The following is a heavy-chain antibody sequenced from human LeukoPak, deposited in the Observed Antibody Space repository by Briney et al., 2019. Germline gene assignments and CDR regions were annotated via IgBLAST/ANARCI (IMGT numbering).Heavy chain of an antibody. D-gene: IGHD5-24*01. V-gene: IGHV3-21*01. CDR2: ISSSSSYI. CDR3: ARDYGYEIDY. J-gene: IGHJ4*02. CDR1: GFTFSSYS. Sequence: KPGGSLRLTCAASGFTFSSYSMNWVRQAPGKGLEWVSSISSSSSYIYYADSVKGRFTISRDSAKNSLYLQMNSLRVEDTAVYYCARDYGYEIDYWGQGTLVTVSS.